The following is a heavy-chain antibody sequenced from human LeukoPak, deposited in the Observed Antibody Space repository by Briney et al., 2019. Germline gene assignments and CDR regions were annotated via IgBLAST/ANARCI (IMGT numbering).Heavy chain of an antibody. CDR2: IWYDGGNK. CDR3: AKGTESGWYAYFDY. J-gene: IGHJ4*02. CDR1: GFTFSHYG. D-gene: IGHD6-19*01. V-gene: IGHV3-33*06. Sequence: GRSLRLSCAAPGFTFSHYGMHWVRQAPGKGLEWVAVIWYDGGNKYFADSVKGRFTISRDNSKSTVYLQMNSLRVEDTAVYYCAKGTESGWYAYFDYWGQGTLVTVSS.